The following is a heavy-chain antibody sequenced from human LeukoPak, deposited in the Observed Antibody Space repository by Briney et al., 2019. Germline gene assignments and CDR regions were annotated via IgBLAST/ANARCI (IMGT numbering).Heavy chain of an antibody. D-gene: IGHD1-26*01. Sequence: PSETLSLTCTVSGGSLSHYYWNFLRQPPAKGLEWIGYIYYSGITNYNPSLKSRVTISVDTSKNQFSLKLSSVTAADTAVYYCARAGRWEGRPHAFDIWGQGTMVAVSS. J-gene: IGHJ3*02. CDR1: GGSLSHYY. CDR3: ARAGRWEGRPHAFDI. V-gene: IGHV4-59*01. CDR2: IYYSGIT.